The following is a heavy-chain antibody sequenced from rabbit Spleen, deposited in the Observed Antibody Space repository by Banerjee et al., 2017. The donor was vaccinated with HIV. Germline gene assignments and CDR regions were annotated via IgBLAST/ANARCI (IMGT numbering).Heavy chain of an antibody. Sequence: QLVESGGGLVQPGGSLKLSYKASGFDFNNYYMSWVRQAPGKGLEWIGYIDPVFGITNYANSVKGRFTISRDNTQNTLYLQLNSLTAADTATYFCVRDLGYDDYSEKGYFNLWGPGTLVTVS. D-gene: IGHD2-1*01. CDR2: IDPVFGIT. CDR3: VRDLGYDDYSEKGYFNL. CDR1: GFDFNNYY. J-gene: IGHJ4*01. V-gene: IGHV1S7*01.